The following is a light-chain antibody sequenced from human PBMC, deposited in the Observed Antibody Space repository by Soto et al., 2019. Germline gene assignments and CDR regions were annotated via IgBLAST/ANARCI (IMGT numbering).Light chain of an antibody. CDR3: QKYNSAPWT. CDR2: YTS. J-gene: IGKJ1*01. V-gene: IGKV3-11*01. CDR1: QYVGTR. Sequence: EIVLTQSPATLSSSPGETATLSCRASQYVGTRLAWYQHKPGQAPRLLIYYTSNRATGIPARFSGSGSGTDFTLTISSLAPEDVATYYCQKYNSAPWTFGQGTKVDIK.